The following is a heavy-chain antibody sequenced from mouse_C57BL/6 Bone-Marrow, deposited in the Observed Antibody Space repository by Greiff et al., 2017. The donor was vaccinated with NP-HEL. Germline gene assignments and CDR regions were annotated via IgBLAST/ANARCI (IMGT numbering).Heavy chain of an antibody. CDR3: TRGGDYYGSSHWYFDV. CDR2: ISSGGDYI. V-gene: IGHV5-9-1*02. CDR1: GFTFSSYA. Sequence: EVQLQQSGEGLVKPGGSLKLSCAASGFTFSSYAMSWVRQTPEKRLEWVAYISSGGDYIYYADTVKGRFTISRDNARNTLYLQMSSLKSEDTAMYYCTRGGDYYGSSHWYFDVWGTGTTVTVSS. J-gene: IGHJ1*03. D-gene: IGHD1-1*01.